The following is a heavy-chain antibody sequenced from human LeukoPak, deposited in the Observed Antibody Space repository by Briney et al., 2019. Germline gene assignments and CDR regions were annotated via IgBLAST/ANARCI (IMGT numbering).Heavy chain of an antibody. CDR2: ISYDVTNK. CDR1: GFTFSNYA. Sequence: GRSLRLSSVASGFTFSNYAMHWVRHAPGKGLEWVTVISYDVTNKYYADSVKGRFTISRDNYKHTLYLKMNSLRTEDTAVYYCARDAVVRDCSSTSCPPTYWGQGTLVTVSS. J-gene: IGHJ4*02. CDR3: ARDAVVRDCSSTSCPPTY. V-gene: IGHV3-30*04. D-gene: IGHD2-2*01.